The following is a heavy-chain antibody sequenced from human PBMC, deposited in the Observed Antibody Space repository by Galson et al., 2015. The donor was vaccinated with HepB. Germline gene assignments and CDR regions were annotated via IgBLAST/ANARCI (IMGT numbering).Heavy chain of an antibody. V-gene: IGHV3-23*01. Sequence: SLRLSCAASGFTFGSYAMSWVRQAPGKGLEWVSIISGSGGCTYYADSVKGRFTISRDNSKNTLFLQINSLRADDTAVFYCARTAIASGWFELVGAFDIWGQGTMVTVSS. CDR2: ISGSGGCT. J-gene: IGHJ3*02. D-gene: IGHD6-19*01. CDR1: GFTFGSYA. CDR3: ARTAIASGWFELVGAFDI.